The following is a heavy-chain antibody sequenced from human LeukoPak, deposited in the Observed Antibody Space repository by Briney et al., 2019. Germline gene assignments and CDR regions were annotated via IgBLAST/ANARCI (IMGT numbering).Heavy chain of an antibody. Sequence: SETLSLTCIVSGDSISSSKYYWGWIRQPPGKGLEWIGTIYYTGSTHYNPSLKSRVTISVDTSKNQFSLKLSSVTAADTAVYYCARDLWLQSHDAFDIWGQGTMVTVSS. CDR1: GDSISSSKYY. V-gene: IGHV4-39*07. CDR3: ARDLWLQSHDAFDI. D-gene: IGHD5-24*01. CDR2: IYYTGST. J-gene: IGHJ3*02.